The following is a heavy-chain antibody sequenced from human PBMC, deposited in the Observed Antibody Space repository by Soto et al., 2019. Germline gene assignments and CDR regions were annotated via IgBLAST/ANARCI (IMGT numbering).Heavy chain of an antibody. CDR3: ATGSATPDTAMVGDYYYGMDV. CDR1: GYTLTELS. J-gene: IGHJ6*02. Sequence: GASVKVSCKVSGYTLTELSMHWVRQAPGKGLEWMGGFDPEDGETIYAQKFQGRVTMTEDTSTDTAYMELSSLRSEDTAVYYCATGSATPDTAMVGDYYYGMDVWGQGTTVTVSS. CDR2: FDPEDGET. D-gene: IGHD5-18*01. V-gene: IGHV1-24*01.